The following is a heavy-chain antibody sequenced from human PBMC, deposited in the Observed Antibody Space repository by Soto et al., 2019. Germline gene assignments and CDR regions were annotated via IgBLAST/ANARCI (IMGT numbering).Heavy chain of an antibody. V-gene: IGHV1-2*02. J-gene: IGHJ6*03. CDR3: ARESGGATATLDYYYFYMDV. D-gene: IGHD5-12*01. Sequence: SGAEVKKPGASVKVSCKTSGDSFNDYYIHWVRQAPGQGLEWMGWINPNGGVTKYAQKFQGRVTVTRDTSIRTVYMELSSLRSDDTAVYYCARESGGATATLDYYYFYMDVWGKGTTVTVSS. CDR2: INPNGGVT. CDR1: GDSFNDYY.